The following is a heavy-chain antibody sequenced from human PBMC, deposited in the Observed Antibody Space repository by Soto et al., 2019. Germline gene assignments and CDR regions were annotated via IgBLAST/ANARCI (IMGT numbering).Heavy chain of an antibody. CDR1: GFTFIDYY. V-gene: IGHV3-11*01. D-gene: IGHD5-12*01. CDR3: ARVKGAYAIDY. Sequence: GGSLRLSCAPSGFTFIDYYMSWILQAPGKGPEWVSYISKSGGTTQYADSVKGRFTISRDNAKKSLFLQMNSLRAEDTAVYYCARVKGAYAIDYWGQGTQVTVSS. J-gene: IGHJ4*02. CDR2: ISKSGGTT.